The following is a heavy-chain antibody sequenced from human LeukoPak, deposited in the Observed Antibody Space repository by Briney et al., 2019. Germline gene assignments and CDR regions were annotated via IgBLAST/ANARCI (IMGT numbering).Heavy chain of an antibody. Sequence: PGGSLRLSCAASGFTFSDYCMTWIRQAPGKGLEWVSYISGSSTYTNYADSVKGRFTISRDNGKNAVSLQMNSLKGEDTAVYYCARSWNVDWFASWGQGTLVTVSS. V-gene: IGHV3-11*03. CDR3: ARSWNVDWFAS. CDR1: GFTFSDYC. CDR2: ISGSSTYT. J-gene: IGHJ5*01. D-gene: IGHD1-1*01.